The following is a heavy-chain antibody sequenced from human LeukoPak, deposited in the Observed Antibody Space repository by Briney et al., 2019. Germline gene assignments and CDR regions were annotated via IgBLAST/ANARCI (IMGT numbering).Heavy chain of an antibody. CDR2: ISYDGSNK. CDR3: AKARYSSSFHFDY. J-gene: IGHJ4*02. CDR1: GFTSSSYG. V-gene: IGHV3-30*18. Sequence: GGSLRLSCAASGFTSSSYGMHWVRQAPGKGLEWVAVISYDGSNKYYADSVKGRFTISRDNSKNTLYLQMNSLRAEDTAVYYCAKARYSSSFHFDYWGQGTLVTVSS. D-gene: IGHD6-6*01.